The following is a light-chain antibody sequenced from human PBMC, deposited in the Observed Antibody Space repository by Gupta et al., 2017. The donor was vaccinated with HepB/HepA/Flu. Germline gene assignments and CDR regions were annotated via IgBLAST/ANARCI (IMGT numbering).Light chain of an antibody. V-gene: IGLV1-36*01. CDR2: YDD. Sequence: QSVLTQPPSVSDAPRQRVTISCSGSSSNIGNNAVNWYQQLPGKAPKLLIYYDDLLPSGVADRFSGSKSGTSASLAISGLQAEDEADYYCAAWDDSRNVVVFGGGTKLTVL. CDR3: AAWDDSRNVVV. CDR1: SSNIGNNA. J-gene: IGLJ2*01.